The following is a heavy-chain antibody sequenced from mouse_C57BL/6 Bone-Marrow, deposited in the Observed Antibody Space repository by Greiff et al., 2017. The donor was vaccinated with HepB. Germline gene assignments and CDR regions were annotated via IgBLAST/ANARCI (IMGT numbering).Heavy chain of an antibody. CDR3: VLYYYGSSSWYFDV. D-gene: IGHD1-1*01. Sequence: QVQLQQPGAELVKPGASVKMSCKASGYTFTSYWITWVKQRPGQGLEWIGDIYPGSGSTNYNEKFKSKATLTVDTSSSTAYMHLSSLTSEDSAVYYCVLYYYGSSSWYFDVWGTGTTVTVSS. CDR1: GYTFTSYW. J-gene: IGHJ1*03. V-gene: IGHV1-55*01. CDR2: IYPGSGST.